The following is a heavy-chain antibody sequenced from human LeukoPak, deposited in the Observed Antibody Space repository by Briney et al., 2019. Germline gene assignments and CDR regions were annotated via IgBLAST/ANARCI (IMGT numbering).Heavy chain of an antibody. J-gene: IGHJ5*02. CDR2: ISSSSSYI. CDR3: AKCPDYYDFWSGYCTSSDP. Sequence: GGSLRLSCAASGFTFSSYAMSWVRQAPGKGLEWVSSISSSSSYIYYADSVKGRFTISRDSSKNTLYLQMNSLRAEDTAVYYCAKCPDYYDFWSGYCTSSDPWGQGTLVTVSS. CDR1: GFTFSSYA. V-gene: IGHV3-23*01. D-gene: IGHD3-3*01.